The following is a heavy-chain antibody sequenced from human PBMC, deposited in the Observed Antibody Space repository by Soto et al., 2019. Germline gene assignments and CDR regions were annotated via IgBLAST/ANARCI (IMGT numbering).Heavy chain of an antibody. CDR3: ARASPEGPYFDY. V-gene: IGHV3-23*01. CDR1: GFTFSSYA. CDR2: ISNSGGST. Sequence: PGGSLRLSCAAPGFTFSSYAMSWARQAPGKGLEWVSSISNSGGSTYHADSVKGRFTISRDNSNKTLYLQMDSLRAEDTAVYHCARASPEGPYFDYWGQGTQVTVS. J-gene: IGHJ4*02. D-gene: IGHD3-16*01.